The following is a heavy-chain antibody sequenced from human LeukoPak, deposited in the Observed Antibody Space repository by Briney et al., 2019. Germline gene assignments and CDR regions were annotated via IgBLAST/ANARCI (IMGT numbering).Heavy chain of an antibody. D-gene: IGHD5-12*01. CDR1: GGSISSYY. V-gene: IGHV4-59*01. CDR2: IYYSGST. Sequence: SETLSLXCTVSGGSISSYYWSWIRQTPGKGLEWIGYIYYSGSTNYNPSLKSRVTISVDTSKNQFSLKLSSVTAADTAVYYCARVSGYSQNWFDPWGQGTLVTVSS. J-gene: IGHJ5*02. CDR3: ARVSGYSQNWFDP.